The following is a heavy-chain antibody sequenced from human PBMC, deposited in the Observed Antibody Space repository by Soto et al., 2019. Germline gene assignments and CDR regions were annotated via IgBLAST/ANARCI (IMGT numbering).Heavy chain of an antibody. J-gene: IGHJ4*02. CDR1: GFTFSSYA. V-gene: IGHV3-30-3*01. Sequence: PGGSLRLSCAASGFTFSSYAMHWVRQAPGKGLEWVAVISYDGSNKYYADSVKGRFTISRDNSKNTLYLQMNSLRAEDTAVYYCAREHAPRRVGELLPFDYWGEGTLATVSS. CDR3: AREHAPRRVGELLPFDY. D-gene: IGHD3-10*01. CDR2: ISYDGSNK.